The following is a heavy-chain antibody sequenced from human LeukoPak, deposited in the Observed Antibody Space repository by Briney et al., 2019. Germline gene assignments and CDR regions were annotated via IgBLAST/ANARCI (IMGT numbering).Heavy chain of an antibody. CDR3: ARDLGYCSSTSCYGWFDP. J-gene: IGHJ5*02. CDR1: GGSISSYY. D-gene: IGHD2-2*03. CDR2: IYYSGST. Sequence: SETLPLTCTVSGGSISSYYWSWIRQPPGKGLEWIGYIYYSGSTNYNPSLKSRVTISVDTSKNQFSLKLSSVTAADTAVYYCARDLGYCSSTSCYGWFDPWGQGTLVTVSS. V-gene: IGHV4-59*01.